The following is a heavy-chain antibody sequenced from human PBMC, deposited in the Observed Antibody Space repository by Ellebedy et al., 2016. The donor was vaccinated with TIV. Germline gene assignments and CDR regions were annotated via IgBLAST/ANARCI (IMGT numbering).Heavy chain of an antibody. CDR2: MNPNSGNT. J-gene: IGHJ4*02. CDR1: GYTFTSYD. V-gene: IGHV1-8*01. CDR3: ARRRDGGDRSWGY. Sequence: AASVKVSCKASGYTFTSYDLNWVRQATGQGLEWMGWMNPNSGNTGYAERFQGRVTMTRKTSISTAYMELSSLRSDDTAVYYCARRRDGGDRSWGYWGQGTLVIVSS. D-gene: IGHD2-21*02.